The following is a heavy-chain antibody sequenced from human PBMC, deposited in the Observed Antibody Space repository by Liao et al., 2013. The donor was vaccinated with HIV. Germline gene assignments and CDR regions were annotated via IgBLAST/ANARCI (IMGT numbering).Heavy chain of an antibody. V-gene: IGHV4-39*07. Sequence: QLQLQESGPGLVKPSETLSLTCTVSGGSISSSSYYWGWIRQPPGKGLEWIGSIYYSGSTYYNPSLKSRVTISVDTSKNQFSLKLSSVTAADTAVYYCARDHGPAGVDYWGQGTLVTVSS. CDR1: GGSISSSSYY. J-gene: IGHJ4*02. CDR3: ARDHGPAGVDY. CDR2: IYYSGST.